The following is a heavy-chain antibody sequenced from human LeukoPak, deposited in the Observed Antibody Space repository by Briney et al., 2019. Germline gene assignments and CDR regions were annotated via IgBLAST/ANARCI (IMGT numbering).Heavy chain of an antibody. CDR1: GGSISSGGYY. J-gene: IGHJ3*02. Sequence: PSQTLSLTCTVSGGSISSGGYYWSWIRQPPGKGLEWIGYIYHSGSTYYNPSLKSRVTISVDRSKNQFSLKLSSVTAADTAVYYCARDDQPSYSGSSPGSYAFDIWGQGTMVTVSS. CDR2: IYHSGST. V-gene: IGHV4-30-2*01. D-gene: IGHD1-26*01. CDR3: ARDDQPSYSGSSPGSYAFDI.